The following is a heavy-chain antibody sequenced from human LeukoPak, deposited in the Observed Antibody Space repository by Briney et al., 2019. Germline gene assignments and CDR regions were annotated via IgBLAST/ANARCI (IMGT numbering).Heavy chain of an antibody. CDR1: GYTFTSYG. CDR3: ARIPLWSGYRQLDY. V-gene: IGHV1-18*01. CDR2: ISAYNGNT. J-gene: IGHJ4*02. Sequence: ASVKVSCKASGYTFTSYGISWVRQAPGQGLEWMGWISAYNGNTNYAQKLQGRVTTTTDTSTSTAYMELRSLRSDDTAVYYCARIPLWSGYRQLDYWGQGTLVTVSS. D-gene: IGHD3-3*01.